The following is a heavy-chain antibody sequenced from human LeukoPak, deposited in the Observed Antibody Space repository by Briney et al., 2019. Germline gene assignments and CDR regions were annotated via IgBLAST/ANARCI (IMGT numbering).Heavy chain of an antibody. D-gene: IGHD6-19*01. CDR2: IRSKAYGGTT. Sequence: GGSLRLSCTASGFTFGDYAMSWFRQAPGKGLEWVGFIRSKAYGGTTEYAASVKGRFTISSDDSKSIAYLQMNSLKIEDTAVYYCTTDPPGYSSGWYAYWGQGTLVTVSS. J-gene: IGHJ4*02. CDR3: TTDPPGYSSGWYAY. V-gene: IGHV3-49*03. CDR1: GFTFGDYA.